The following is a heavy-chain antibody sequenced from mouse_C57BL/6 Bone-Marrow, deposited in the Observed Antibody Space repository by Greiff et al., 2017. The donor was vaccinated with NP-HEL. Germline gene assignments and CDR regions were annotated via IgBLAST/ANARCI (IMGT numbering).Heavy chain of an antibody. CDR1: GFTFSSYG. CDR3: ARHEAYYSKRFAY. CDR2: ISSGGSYT. V-gene: IGHV5-6*01. Sequence: EVQGVESGGDLVKPGGSLKLSCAASGFTFSSYGMSWVRQTPDKRLEWVATISSGGSYTYYPDSVKGRFTISRDNAKNTLYLQMSSLKSEDTAMYYCARHEAYYSKRFAYWGQGTLVTVSA. J-gene: IGHJ3*01. D-gene: IGHD2-5*01.